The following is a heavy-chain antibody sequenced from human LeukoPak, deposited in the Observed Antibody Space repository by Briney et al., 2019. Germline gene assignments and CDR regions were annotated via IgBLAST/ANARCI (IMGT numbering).Heavy chain of an antibody. CDR3: ASPQSGDYGALYFQH. J-gene: IGHJ1*01. CDR1: GLTFHNTW. Sequence: PGGSLRLSCAASGLTFHNTWMHWIRQAPGKGLVWVSRIINDGITTTYADSVKGRFTISRDNAKNTLYLQVNSLRVEDTAVYYCASPQSGDYGALYFQHWGPGTLVTVSS. V-gene: IGHV3-74*01. CDR2: IINDGITT. D-gene: IGHD4-17*01.